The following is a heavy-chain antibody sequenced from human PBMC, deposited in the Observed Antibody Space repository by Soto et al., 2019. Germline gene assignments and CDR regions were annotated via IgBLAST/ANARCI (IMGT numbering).Heavy chain of an antibody. J-gene: IGHJ5*02. CDR2: LIGGHYGT. D-gene: IGHD3-10*01. V-gene: IGHV3-23*01. CDR3: AKGKSTGDIDWFDP. CDR1: GFTLQNYA. Sequence: EVQLLQSGGGLARPGGSLRLSCKASGFTLQNYAMAWVRQAPGKGLEWVSTLIGGHYGTAYSYSVKGRFTVSRDNSKNCLYLQMNSLGVDDTAMYFCAKGKSTGDIDWFDPWGQGSLVTVSS.